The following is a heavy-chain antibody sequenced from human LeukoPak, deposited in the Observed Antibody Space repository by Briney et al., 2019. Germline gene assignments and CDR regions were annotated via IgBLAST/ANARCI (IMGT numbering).Heavy chain of an antibody. D-gene: IGHD3-10*01. CDR1: GGSISNNNHY. CDR2: IYNSGSA. V-gene: IGHV4-39*01. Sequence: PSETLSLTCTVSGGSISNNNHYWGWIHQPPEKGLEWIGSIYNSGSAYNNPSLKSRVTISVDTSKNQLSLKLSSVTAADTAVYYCARQGYYYGSGSYYNEAYMDVWGKGTTVTISS. CDR3: ARQGYYYGSGSYYNEAYMDV. J-gene: IGHJ6*03.